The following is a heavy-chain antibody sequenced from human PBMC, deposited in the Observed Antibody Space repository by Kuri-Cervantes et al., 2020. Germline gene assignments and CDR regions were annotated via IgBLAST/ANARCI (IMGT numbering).Heavy chain of an antibody. CDR1: EFRFSSYW. D-gene: IGHD2-15*01. V-gene: IGHV3-7*01. Sequence: GESLKISCAASEFRFSSYWMSWVRQAPGKGLEWVANINQDGSEKYYVDSVKDRFIISRDNARNSLYLQMNSLRADDTAVYYCARGYCSGGTCYGGGFDYWGQGTLVTVSS. CDR3: ARGYCSGGTCYGGGFDY. J-gene: IGHJ4*02. CDR2: INQDGSEK.